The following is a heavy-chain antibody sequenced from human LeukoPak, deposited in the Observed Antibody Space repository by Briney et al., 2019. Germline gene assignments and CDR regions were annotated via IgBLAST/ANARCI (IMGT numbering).Heavy chain of an antibody. V-gene: IGHV4-39*01. J-gene: IGHJ4*02. CDR3: ARQSSSWWGDY. Sequence: SETLSLTCTVSGGSISSSSYYWGWIRQPTGKGLEWIGSIYYSGSTYYNPSLKSRVTISVDTSKNQFSLKLSSVTAADTAVYYCARQSSSWWGDYWGQGTLVTVSS. CDR2: IYYSGST. CDR1: GGSISSSSYY. D-gene: IGHD6-13*01.